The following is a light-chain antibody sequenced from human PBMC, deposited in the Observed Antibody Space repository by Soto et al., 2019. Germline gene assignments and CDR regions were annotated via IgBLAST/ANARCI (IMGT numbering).Light chain of an antibody. CDR3: HYYDKWPPGT. Sequence: EIVMMQFPATLSVSPGERVTLSCRASQSVSQSVTTNLAWYQQKPGQAPRLLIFDASARAVHIPGRFSGSKSGTEVTLTISSLQPEDFAVYYCHYYDKWPPGTFGQGTKVEIK. CDR1: QSVSQSVTTN. J-gene: IGKJ1*01. CDR2: DAS. V-gene: IGKV3D-15*01.